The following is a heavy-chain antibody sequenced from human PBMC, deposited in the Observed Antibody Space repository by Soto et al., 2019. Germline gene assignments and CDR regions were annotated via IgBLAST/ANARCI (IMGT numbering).Heavy chain of an antibody. CDR1: GFSLSTSGVG. D-gene: IGHD1-1*01. Sequence: SGPTLVKPTQPLTLTCTFSGFSLSTSGVGVGWIRQPPGKALEWLALIYWNDDKRYSPSLKSRLTITKDTSKNQVVLTMTNMDPVDTATYYCAHWFPDGYNLYFDYWGQGTLVTVSS. CDR3: AHWFPDGYNLYFDY. CDR2: IYWNDDK. V-gene: IGHV2-5*01. J-gene: IGHJ4*02.